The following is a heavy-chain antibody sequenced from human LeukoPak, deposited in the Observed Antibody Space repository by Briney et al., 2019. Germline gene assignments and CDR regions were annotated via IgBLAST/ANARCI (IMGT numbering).Heavy chain of an antibody. CDR1: GFTFSSYS. V-gene: IGHV3-21*01. J-gene: IGHJ4*02. Sequence: PGGSLRLSCAASGFTFSSYSMNWVRQAPGKGLEWVSSISSSSSYIYYADSVKGRFTISRDNAKNSLYLQMNSLRAEDTAVYYCARDREGGYYDSSGYPDYWGQGTLVTVSS. CDR3: ARDREGGYYDSSGYPDY. D-gene: IGHD3-22*01. CDR2: ISSSSSYI.